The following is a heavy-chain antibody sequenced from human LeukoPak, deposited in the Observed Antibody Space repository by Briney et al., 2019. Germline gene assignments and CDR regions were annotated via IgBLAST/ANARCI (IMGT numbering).Heavy chain of an antibody. CDR2: INHSGST. V-gene: IGHV4-34*01. CDR3: AGEGGSGSYSLDY. D-gene: IGHD3-10*01. J-gene: IGHJ4*02. CDR1: GGSFSGYY. Sequence: PSETLSLTCAVYGGSFSGYYWSWIRQPPGKGLEWIGEINHSGSTNYNPSLKSRVTISVDTSKNPFSLKLSSVTAADTAVYYCAGEGGSGSYSLDYWGQGTLVTVSS.